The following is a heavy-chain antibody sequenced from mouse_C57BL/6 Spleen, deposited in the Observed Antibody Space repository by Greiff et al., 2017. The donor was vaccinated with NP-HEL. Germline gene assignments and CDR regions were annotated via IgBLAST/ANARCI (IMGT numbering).Heavy chain of an antibody. Sequence: VQLQQSGTVLARPGASVKMSCKTSGYTFTSYWMHWVKQRPGQGLELIGAIYPGNSDTSSNQKFKGKAKLTAVTSASTAYMKLSSLTNEDSAVYYCTRREGWGYFDVWGTGTTVTVAS. V-gene: IGHV1-5*01. CDR1: GYTFTSYW. D-gene: IGHD2-3*01. J-gene: IGHJ1*03. CDR3: TRREGWGYFDV. CDR2: IYPGNSDT.